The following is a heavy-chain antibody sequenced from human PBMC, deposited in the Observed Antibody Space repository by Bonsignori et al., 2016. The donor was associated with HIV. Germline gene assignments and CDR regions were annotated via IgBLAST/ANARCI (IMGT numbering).Heavy chain of an antibody. CDR2: INHSGST. J-gene: IGHJ6*03. V-gene: IGHV4-34*01. CDR3: ARGYGSGNYYSVMHYYYMDV. Sequence: WIRQPPGKGLEWIGEINHSGSTNHNPSLKSRVTISVDTSKNQFSLKLSSVTAADTAVYYCARGYGSGNYYSVMHYYYMDVWGEGTTVTVSS. D-gene: IGHD3-10*01.